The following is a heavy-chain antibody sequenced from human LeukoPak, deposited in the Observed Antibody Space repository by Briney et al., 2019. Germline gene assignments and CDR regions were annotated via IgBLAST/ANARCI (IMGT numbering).Heavy chain of an antibody. J-gene: IGHJ4*02. CDR2: IYSGVPT. CDR3: VQTTGWTGFDY. V-gene: IGHV4-4*09. D-gene: IGHD1-1*01. Sequence: SETLSLTCTTSGVSISRFYWSWVRQPPGKGLEWIGNIYSGVPTYFNPSLKSRVIISVDTSKNQFSLNLTSVTAADTAMYYCVQTTGWTGFDYWGQGILVTVSS. CDR1: GVSISRFY.